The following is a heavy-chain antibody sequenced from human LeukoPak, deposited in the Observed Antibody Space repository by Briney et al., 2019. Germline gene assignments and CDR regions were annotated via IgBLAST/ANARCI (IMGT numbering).Heavy chain of an antibody. D-gene: IGHD5-24*01. V-gene: IGHV4-4*09. CDR1: GGSISSYY. J-gene: IGHJ4*02. CDR3: ARREMAEGRFDY. CDR2: IYTSGST. Sequence: SEPLSLTCTVSGGSISSYYWSWIRQPPGKGLEWIGYIYTSGSTNYNPSLKSRVTISVDTSKNQFSLKLSSVTAADTVVYYCARREMAEGRFDYWGQGTLVTVSS.